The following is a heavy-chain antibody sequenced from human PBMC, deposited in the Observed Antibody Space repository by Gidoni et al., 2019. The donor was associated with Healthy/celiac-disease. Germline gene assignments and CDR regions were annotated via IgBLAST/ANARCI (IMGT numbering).Heavy chain of an antibody. CDR1: GFTFSSYW. D-gene: IGHD2-15*01. Sequence: EVQLVESGGGLVQPGGSLRLSCAASGFTFSSYWMSWGRQAPGKGLEGVANKKQDGSEKYYVDSVKGRFTISRDNAKNSLYLQMNSLRAEDTAVYYCARGTGYCSGGSCYSIDYFDYWGQGTLVTVSS. V-gene: IGHV3-7*01. CDR3: ARGTGYCSGGSCYSIDYFDY. CDR2: KKQDGSEK. J-gene: IGHJ4*02.